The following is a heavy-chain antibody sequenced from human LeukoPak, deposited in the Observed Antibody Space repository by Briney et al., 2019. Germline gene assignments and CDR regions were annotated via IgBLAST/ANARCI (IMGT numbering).Heavy chain of an antibody. CDR1: GFTFTTYG. V-gene: IGHV3-30*18. Sequence: GSLRLSCAASGFTFTTYGMHWVRQAPGKGLEWVAVISNDASNKYYPDSVKGRFTISRDNSKNTVNLQMNSLRPEDTAIYYCAKDETYYDTLPGYWGQGTLVIVSS. J-gene: IGHJ4*02. CDR3: AKDETYYDTLPGY. CDR2: ISNDASNK. D-gene: IGHD3-9*01.